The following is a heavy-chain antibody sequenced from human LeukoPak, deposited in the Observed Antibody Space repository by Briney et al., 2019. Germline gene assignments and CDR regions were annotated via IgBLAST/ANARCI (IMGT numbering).Heavy chain of an antibody. D-gene: IGHD2-2*01. J-gene: IGHJ5*02. CDR3: AKGRDKYQLLSKNWFDP. Sequence: PGRSLRLSCAASGFTFDDYAMHWVRQAPGKGLEWVSGISWNSGSIGYADSVKGRFTIPRDNAKNSLYLQMNSLRAEDTALYYCAKGRDKYQLLSKNWFDPWGREPWSPSPQ. CDR1: GFTFDDYA. CDR2: ISWNSGSI. V-gene: IGHV3-9*01.